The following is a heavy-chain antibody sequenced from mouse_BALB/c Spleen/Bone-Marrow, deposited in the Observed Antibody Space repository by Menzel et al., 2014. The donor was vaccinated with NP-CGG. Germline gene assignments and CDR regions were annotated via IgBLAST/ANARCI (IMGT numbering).Heavy chain of an antibody. Sequence: EVKVVESGAELVKPGASVKLSCTASGFNIKDTYMHWVKQRPEQGLEWIGRIDPANGNTKYDPKFQGKVTITADTSSNTAYLQLSSLTSEDTAVYYCARFAYWGQGTLVTVSA. J-gene: IGHJ3*01. CDR1: GFNIKDTY. V-gene: IGHV14-3*02. CDR2: IDPANGNT. CDR3: ARFAY.